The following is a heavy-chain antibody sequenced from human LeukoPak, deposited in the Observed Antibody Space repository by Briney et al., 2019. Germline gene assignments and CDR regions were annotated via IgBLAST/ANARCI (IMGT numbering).Heavy chain of an antibody. J-gene: IGHJ4*02. CDR3: ARHVIDNSGSYLGY. D-gene: IGHD3-22*01. CDR2: IYYSGST. CDR1: GGSISSYY. Sequence: SETLSLTCTVSGGSISSYYWSWIRQPPGKGLEWIGYIYYSGSTNYNPSLKSRVTISVDTSKNQFSLKLSSVTAADTAVYYCARHVIDNSGSYLGYWGQGTLVTVSS. V-gene: IGHV4-59*08.